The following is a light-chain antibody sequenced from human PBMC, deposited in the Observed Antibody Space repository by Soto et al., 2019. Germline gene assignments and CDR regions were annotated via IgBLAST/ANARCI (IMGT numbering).Light chain of an antibody. CDR2: NVY. V-gene: IGLV2-14*03. Sequence: QSVLTQPASVSGSPGQSITISCTGTSSDVGAYNFVSWHQQHPGKAPKLMIYNVYDRPSAISYRFSGSKSGNTASLTISGLQGEDEADYYCSAYTVSRTYVFGTGTKGTVL. CDR1: SSDVGAYNF. J-gene: IGLJ1*01. CDR3: SAYTVSRTYV.